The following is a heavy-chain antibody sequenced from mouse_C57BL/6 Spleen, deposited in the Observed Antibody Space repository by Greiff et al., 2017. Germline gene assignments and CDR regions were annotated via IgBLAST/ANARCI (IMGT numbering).Heavy chain of an antibody. D-gene: IGHD1-1*02. CDR3: ARCKYAGGSSYWYFDV. CDR2: INPSNGGT. CDR1: GYTFTSYW. V-gene: IGHV1-53*01. Sequence: QVQLQQPGTELVKPGASVKLSCKASGYTFTSYWMHWVKQRPGQGLEWIGNINPSNGGTNYNEKFKSKATMTVDKSSSTAYMQLSSLTSEDSAVYYCARCKYAGGSSYWYFDVWGTGPTVTVA. J-gene: IGHJ1*03.